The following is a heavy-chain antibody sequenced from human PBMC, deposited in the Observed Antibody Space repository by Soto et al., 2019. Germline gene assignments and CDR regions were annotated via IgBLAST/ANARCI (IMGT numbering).Heavy chain of an antibody. CDR3: ARDYNGVQYHYFDY. D-gene: IGHD2-8*01. Sequence: SVKVSCKASGGTFSSYAISWVRQAPGQGLEWMGGIIPIFGTANYAQKFQGRVTITADESTSTAYMELSSLRSGDTAVYYCARDYNGVQYHYFDYWGQGTLVTVSS. V-gene: IGHV1-69*13. CDR2: IIPIFGTA. J-gene: IGHJ4*02. CDR1: GGTFSSYA.